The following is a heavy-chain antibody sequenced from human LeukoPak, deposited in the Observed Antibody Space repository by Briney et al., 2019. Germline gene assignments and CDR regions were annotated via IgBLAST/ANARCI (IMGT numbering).Heavy chain of an antibody. CDR2: ISGSGGST. V-gene: IGHV3-23*01. CDR1: GFTFSSYA. CDR3: AKVGGATVTPRNRLYYFDY. D-gene: IGHD4-17*01. J-gene: IGHJ4*02. Sequence: PGGSLRLSCAASGFTFSSYAMSWVRQAPGKGLEWVSAISGSGGSTYYAYSVKGRFTISRDNSKNTLYLQMNGLRAYDAAVYYCAKVGGATVTPRNRLYYFDYWGQGTLVTVSS.